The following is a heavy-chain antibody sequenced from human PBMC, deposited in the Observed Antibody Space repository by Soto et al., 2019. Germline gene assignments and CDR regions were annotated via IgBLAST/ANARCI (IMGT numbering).Heavy chain of an antibody. CDR1: GFTVSGYW. J-gene: IGHJ4*02. Sequence: EVQLVESGGGFVQPGGSLRLSCAASGFTVSGYWMTWVRQAPGKGLEWVANINEDGSEKYYVDSVKGRCTISRDNAKNSLHLQMNSLGAKDTAVYYCARGKEQPDYWGQGTLVTVSS. CDR2: INEDGSEK. V-gene: IGHV3-7*05. CDR3: ARGKEQPDY.